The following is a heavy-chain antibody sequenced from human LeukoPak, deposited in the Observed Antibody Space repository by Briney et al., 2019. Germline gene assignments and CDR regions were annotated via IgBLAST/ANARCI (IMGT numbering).Heavy chain of an antibody. CDR2: INPNSGGT. CDR3: ARGSSSWYGEVYYYYMDV. D-gene: IGHD6-13*01. J-gene: IGHJ6*03. Sequence: ASVKVSCKASGYTFTGYYMHWVRRAPGQGLEWMGWINPNSGGTNYAQKFQGRVTMTRDTSISTAYMELSRLRSDDTAVYYCARGSSSWYGEVYYYYMDVWGKGTTVTVSS. V-gene: IGHV1-2*02. CDR1: GYTFTGYY.